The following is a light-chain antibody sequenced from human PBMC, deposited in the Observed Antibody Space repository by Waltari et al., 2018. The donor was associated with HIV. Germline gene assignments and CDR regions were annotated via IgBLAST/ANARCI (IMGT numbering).Light chain of an antibody. CDR3: CSYAGTFTWI. CDR2: DVI. Sequence: QSALTQPRSVSGSPGQSVTISCTGTSNDVGSYKSVSWYQQHPGNAPKLLIYDVIKRPSGVPDRFSGSKSGNTASLTISGLQAEDEADYYCCSYAGTFTWIFGGGTKLTVL. J-gene: IGLJ2*01. V-gene: IGLV2-11*01. CDR1: SNDVGSYKS.